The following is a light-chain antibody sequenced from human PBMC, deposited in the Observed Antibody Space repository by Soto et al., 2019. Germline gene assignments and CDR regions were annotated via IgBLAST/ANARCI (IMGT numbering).Light chain of an antibody. CDR3: QQSYSMPYT. J-gene: IGKJ2*01. CDR1: ESINLY. CDR2: TAS. Sequence: DVQMTQSPSSLSASIGDRVTITCRASESINLYLNWYQQRPGKAPKLLIHTASSLQTGVPSRFSGSGSGTDFTLTINSLEGEDFATYYCQQSYSMPYTFGQGTKVDIK. V-gene: IGKV1-39*01.